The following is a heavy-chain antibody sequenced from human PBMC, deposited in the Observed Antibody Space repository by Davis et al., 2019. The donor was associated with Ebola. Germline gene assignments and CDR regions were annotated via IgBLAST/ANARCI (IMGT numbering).Heavy chain of an antibody. V-gene: IGHV4-61*01. Sequence: SETLSLTCTVSGGSVSSGSYYWSWIRQPPGKGLEWIGYIYYSGSTNYNPSLKSRVTISVDTSKNQFSLKLSSVTAADTAVYYCARVLRYRSGIAAVGHWFDPWGQGTLVTVSS. J-gene: IGHJ5*02. D-gene: IGHD6-13*01. CDR1: GGSVSSGSYY. CDR2: IYYSGST. CDR3: ARVLRYRSGIAAVGHWFDP.